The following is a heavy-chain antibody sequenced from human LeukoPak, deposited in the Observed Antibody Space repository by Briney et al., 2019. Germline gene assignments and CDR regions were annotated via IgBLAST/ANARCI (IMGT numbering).Heavy chain of an antibody. CDR1: GFTFSNFW. Sequence: GGSLRLSCAASGFTFSNFWMSWVRQAPGKGLEWVANIKQDGSEKYYVDSVKGRFTISRDSAKNSLFLQMNSLRADDTAVYYCARGPFGMVATPDAFDIWGQGTMVTVSS. CDR3: ARGPFGMVATPDAFDI. CDR2: IKQDGSEK. D-gene: IGHD5-12*01. V-gene: IGHV3-7*01. J-gene: IGHJ3*02.